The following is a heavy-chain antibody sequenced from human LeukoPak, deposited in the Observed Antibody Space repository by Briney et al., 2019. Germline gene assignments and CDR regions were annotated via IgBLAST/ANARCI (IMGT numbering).Heavy chain of an antibody. CDR1: GFTLSRYS. J-gene: IGHJ6*03. Sequence: GGSLRLSCAASGFTLSRYSMNWVRQAPGKGLEWVSSISSSSSYIYYADSVKGRFTISRDNAKKSLYLQMNSLRAEDTAVYYCARGVDNYYYYYMDVWGKGTTVTISS. CDR3: ARGVDNYYYYYMDV. D-gene: IGHD5-12*01. V-gene: IGHV3-21*01. CDR2: ISSSSSYI.